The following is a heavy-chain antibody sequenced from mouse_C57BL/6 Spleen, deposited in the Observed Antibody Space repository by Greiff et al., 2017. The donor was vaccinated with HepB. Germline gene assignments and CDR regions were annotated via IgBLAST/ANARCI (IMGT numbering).Heavy chain of an antibody. V-gene: IGHV5-17*01. CDR3: ARGRYYGSSGFAY. D-gene: IGHD1-1*01. CDR2: ISSGSSTI. J-gene: IGHJ3*01. Sequence: EVMLVESGGGLVKPGGSLKLSCAASGFTFSDYGMHWVRQAPEKGLEWVAYISSGSSTIYYADTVKGRFTISRDNAKNTLFLQMTSLRSEDTAMYYCARGRYYGSSGFAYWGQGTLVTVSA. CDR1: GFTFSDYG.